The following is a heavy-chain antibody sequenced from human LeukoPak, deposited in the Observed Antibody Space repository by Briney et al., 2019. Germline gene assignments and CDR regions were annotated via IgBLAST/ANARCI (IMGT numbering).Heavy chain of an antibody. D-gene: IGHD6-19*01. Sequence: ARSLRLSCAPSAFPFHIFAMRWLRPAPGKGLEWVSALNSCGSTYYADSVKGRFTISRDTSKNTLYLQMNSLRAEDTAVYYCAKDLGGSGWTLLDCWGPGTLVTVSS. V-gene: IGHV3-23*01. CDR2: LNSCGST. CDR3: AKDLGGSGWTLLDC. CDR1: AFPFHIFA. J-gene: IGHJ4*02.